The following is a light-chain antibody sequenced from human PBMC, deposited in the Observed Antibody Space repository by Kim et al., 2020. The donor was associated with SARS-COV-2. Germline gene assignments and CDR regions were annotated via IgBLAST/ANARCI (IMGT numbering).Light chain of an antibody. CDR1: SLRSYY. V-gene: IGLV3-19*01. J-gene: IGLJ2*01. CDR3: NSRGSNDNVL. CDR2: GKN. Sequence: SSELTQDPAVSVALGQTVRITCQGDSLRSYYATWYQPKPGQAPIVVIYGKNNRPSGIPDRFSGSRSGDTASLTITGTQAGDEADYYCNSRGSNDNVLFGG.